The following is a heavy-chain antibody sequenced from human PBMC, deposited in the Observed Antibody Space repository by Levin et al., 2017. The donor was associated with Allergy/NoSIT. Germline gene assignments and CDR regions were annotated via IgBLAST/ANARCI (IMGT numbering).Heavy chain of an antibody. V-gene: IGHV5-10-1*01. CDR3: ARHYGGNSFRFRAFDI. CDR1: GYSFTNYW. CDR2: IDPSDSYT. Sequence: ASVKVSCKGSGYSFTNYWITWVRQVPGKGLEWIGRIDPSDSYTDYSPSFQGHVTISGDKSISTAYLQWTSLKASDAAIYYCARHYGGNSFRFRAFDIWGQGTMVTVPS. D-gene: IGHD4-23*01. J-gene: IGHJ3*02.